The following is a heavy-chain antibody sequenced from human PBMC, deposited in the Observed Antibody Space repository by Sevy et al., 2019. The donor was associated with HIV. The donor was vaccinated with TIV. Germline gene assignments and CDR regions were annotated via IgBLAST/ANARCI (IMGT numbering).Heavy chain of an antibody. D-gene: IGHD2-8*01. Sequence: GGSLRLSCAASGFTFSTYALHWVRQAPGKGLEWVAYVRNDGSNKYYADSVRDRFTISRDSPKNTLYLQMNSLRDEDTAIYYCARGRKTTEEWLEELDYYYGLDVWGQGTTVTVSS. CDR1: GFTFSTYA. J-gene: IGHJ6*02. CDR3: ARGRKTTEEWLEELDYYYGLDV. V-gene: IGHV3-30*02. CDR2: VRNDGSNK.